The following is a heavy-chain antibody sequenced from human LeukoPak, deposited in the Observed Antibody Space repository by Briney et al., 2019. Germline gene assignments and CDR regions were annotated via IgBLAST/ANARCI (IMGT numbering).Heavy chain of an antibody. CDR3: ARGRTYYYDSSGYYVGFASYVGISHFDY. Sequence: SETLSLTCTVSGGSISSSSYYWGWIRQPPGKGLEWIGSIYYSGSTYYNPSLKSRVTISVDTSKNQFSLKLSSVTAADTAVYYCARGRTYYYDSSGYYVGFASYVGISHFDYWGQGTLVTVSS. D-gene: IGHD3-22*01. CDR2: IYYSGST. J-gene: IGHJ4*02. V-gene: IGHV4-39*01. CDR1: GGSISSSSYY.